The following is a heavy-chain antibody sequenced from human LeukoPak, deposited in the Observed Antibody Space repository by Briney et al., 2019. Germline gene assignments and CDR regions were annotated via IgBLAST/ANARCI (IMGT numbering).Heavy chain of an antibody. CDR3: ARHVTYYDFWSGYPYGESYFDY. V-gene: IGHV4-59*08. Sequence: PSETLSLTCTVSGGSISSYYWSWIRQPPGKGLEWIAYISDIGSINYNPSLKSRVTISVDTSKNQFSLKLSSVTAADTAVYYCARHVTYYDFWSGYPYGESYFDYWGQGTLVTVSS. CDR2: ISDIGSI. CDR1: GGSISSYY. J-gene: IGHJ4*02. D-gene: IGHD3-3*01.